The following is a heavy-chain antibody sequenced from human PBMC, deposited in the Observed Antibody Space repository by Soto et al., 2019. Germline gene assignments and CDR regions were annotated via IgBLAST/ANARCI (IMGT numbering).Heavy chain of an antibody. CDR2: ISYDENTK. CDR1: GFTFSTYG. V-gene: IGHV3-30*03. CDR3: TTDYDDY. J-gene: IGHJ4*02. Sequence: GGSLRLSCEASGFTFSTYGMHWVRQAPGKGLEWVAIISYDENTKYYADSLKGRFTISRDNSKNTLYLQMNSLKTEDTAVYYCTTDYDDYWGQGTLVTVSS. D-gene: IGHD5-12*01.